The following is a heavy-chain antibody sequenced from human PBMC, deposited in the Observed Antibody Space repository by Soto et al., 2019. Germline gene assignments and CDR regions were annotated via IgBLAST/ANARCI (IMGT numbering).Heavy chain of an antibody. V-gene: IGHV4-31*03. Sequence: QVQLQESGPGLVKPSQTLSLTCTVSGDFISSGSYYWSWIRQLPGKGLEWIGYIYSSGTTYYNPSLKSRITISVDTSKNQFSLNLGSVTAADTAVYYCARTDSSGYYFVYWGQGTLVTVFS. CDR2: IYSSGTT. D-gene: IGHD3-22*01. CDR1: GDFISSGSYY. CDR3: ARTDSSGYYFVY. J-gene: IGHJ4*02.